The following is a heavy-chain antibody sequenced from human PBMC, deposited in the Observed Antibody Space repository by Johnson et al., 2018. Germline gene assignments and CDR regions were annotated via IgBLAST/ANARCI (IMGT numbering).Heavy chain of an antibody. CDR1: GYTFTSYA. Sequence: QVQLVQSGAEVKKPGASVKVSCKASGYTFTSYAMHWVRQAPGQRLEWMGWINAGNGNTKYSQKFQGRVTITRDTSASTAYMEFSSLRSEDTAVYYCAREITIFGVVTGVFDIWGQGTMVTVSS. D-gene: IGHD3-3*01. J-gene: IGHJ3*02. CDR2: INAGNGNT. V-gene: IGHV1-3*01. CDR3: AREITIFGVVTGVFDI.